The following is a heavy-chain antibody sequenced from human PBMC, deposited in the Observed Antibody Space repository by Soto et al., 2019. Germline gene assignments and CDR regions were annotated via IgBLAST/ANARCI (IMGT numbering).Heavy chain of an antibody. J-gene: IGHJ6*02. Sequence: PGESLKISCTGSGYSFTRYCIGWVRQMPGKGLEWMGIIYPGDSDTRYSPSFQGQVTISADKSISTAYLQWSSLKASDTAMYYCARRVASSSSNDYGMDVWGQGTTVTVSS. CDR1: GYSFTRYC. D-gene: IGHD6-13*01. V-gene: IGHV5-51*01. CDR2: IYPGDSDT. CDR3: ARRVASSSSNDYGMDV.